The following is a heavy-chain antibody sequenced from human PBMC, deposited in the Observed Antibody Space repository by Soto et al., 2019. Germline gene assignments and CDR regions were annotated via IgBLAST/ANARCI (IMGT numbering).Heavy chain of an antibody. CDR1: GYTFTSYG. D-gene: IGHD6-6*01. Sequence: ASVKVSCKASGYTFTSYGISWVRQAPGQGLEWMGWISAYNGNTNYAQKLQGRATMTTDTSTSTAYMELRSLRSDDTAVYYCARDSPYSSSSYRWFDPWGQGTLVTVSS. CDR3: ARDSPYSSSSYRWFDP. J-gene: IGHJ5*02. CDR2: ISAYNGNT. V-gene: IGHV1-18*01.